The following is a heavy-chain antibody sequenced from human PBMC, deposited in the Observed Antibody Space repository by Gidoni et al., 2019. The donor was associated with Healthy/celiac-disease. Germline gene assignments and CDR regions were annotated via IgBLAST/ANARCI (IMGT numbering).Heavy chain of an antibody. CDR3: ARVLGGGYPALDY. CDR1: GGTFSSYA. V-gene: IGHV1-69*06. Sequence: QVQLVQSGAEVKKPGSSVKVACKPAGGTFSSYAISWVRQAPGQGLEWMGGIIPIFGTANYAQKFQGRVTITADKSTSTAYMELSSLRSEDTAVYYCARVLGGGYPALDYWGQGTLVTVSS. J-gene: IGHJ4*02. CDR2: IIPIFGTA. D-gene: IGHD3-22*01.